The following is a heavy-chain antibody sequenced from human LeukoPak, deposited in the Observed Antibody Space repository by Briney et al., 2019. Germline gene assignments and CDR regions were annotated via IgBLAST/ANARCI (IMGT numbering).Heavy chain of an antibody. J-gene: IGHJ4*02. V-gene: IGHV3-15*01. CDR2: XXXXTDGGTT. CDR3: TTVSYDILTGYYRPPYFDY. CDR1: GFTFSNAW. D-gene: IGHD3-9*01. Sequence: GXXRXXXAASGFTFSNAWMSWVRQAPGKGLEXXXXXXXXTDGGTTDYAAPVKGRFTISRDDSKNTLYLQMNSLKTEDTAVYYCTTVSYDILTGYYRPPYFDYWGQGTLVTVSS.